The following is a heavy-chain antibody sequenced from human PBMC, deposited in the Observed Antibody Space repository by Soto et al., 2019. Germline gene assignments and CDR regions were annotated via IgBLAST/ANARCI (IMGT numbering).Heavy chain of an antibody. D-gene: IGHD2-2*03. J-gene: IGHJ6*01. CDR3: ARLNGYFISTNCHGYYGMDV. Sequence: PSETLSLTCTVSGGSVSSSSYSWGWIRQSPGKGLEWIGTIYSSENTYYNPSLLSRVTISVDTSKNEFSVRLSSVTAADTAVYYCARLNGYFISTNCHGYYGMDVWGQGTTVTVSS. CDR2: IYSSENT. CDR1: GGSVSSSSYS. V-gene: IGHV4-39*01.